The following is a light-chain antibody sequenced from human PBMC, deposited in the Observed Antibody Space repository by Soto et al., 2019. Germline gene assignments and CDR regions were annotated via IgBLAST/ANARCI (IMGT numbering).Light chain of an antibody. V-gene: IGLV2-14*01. CDR2: EVR. J-gene: IGLJ2*01. CDR3: SAYRSSSTLVV. CDR1: SSDGGCYNY. Sequence: QSALTQPASVSGSPGQSITISCTGTSSDGGCYNYCSWYQQHRGKAPKLMIYEVRNRPAGVSNFLSGCKSGNTASLTISGLQAEDAADYYWSAYRSSSTLVVFGGGTKLTVL.